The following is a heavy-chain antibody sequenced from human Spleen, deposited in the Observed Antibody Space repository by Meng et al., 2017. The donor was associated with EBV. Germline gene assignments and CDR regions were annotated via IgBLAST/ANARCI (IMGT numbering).Heavy chain of an antibody. Sequence: QGQSQESGPGLVKPFETLALTCAVSGGSINIAGYYWSWIRQPPGKGLEWIGYISYIGKTLYNPSLKSRVTISRDTSKNQFSLNLSSVTAADTAVYYCARDVGLDWFDPWGQGTLVTVSS. V-gene: IGHV4-30-4*01. CDR2: ISYIGKT. J-gene: IGHJ5*02. CDR1: GGSINIAGYY. CDR3: ARDVGLDWFDP. D-gene: IGHD2-15*01.